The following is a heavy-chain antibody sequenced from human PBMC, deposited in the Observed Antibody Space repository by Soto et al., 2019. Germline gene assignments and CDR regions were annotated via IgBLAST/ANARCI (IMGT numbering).Heavy chain of an antibody. CDR1: GFTFSSYW. CDR3: ARAGGTGAFDI. Sequence: GGSLRLSCAASGFTFSSYWMSWVRQAPGKGLEWVANIKQDGSEKYYVDSVKGRFTISRDNAKNSLYLQMNSLRAEDTAVYYRARAGGTGAFDIWGQGTMVTVSS. V-gene: IGHV3-7*01. J-gene: IGHJ3*02. CDR2: IKQDGSEK. D-gene: IGHD1-1*01.